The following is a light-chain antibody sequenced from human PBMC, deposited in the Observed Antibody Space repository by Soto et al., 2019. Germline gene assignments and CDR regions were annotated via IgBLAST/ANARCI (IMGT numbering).Light chain of an antibody. CDR1: QGIRND. CDR2: GAS. CDR3: LQEYSYPLI. Sequence: QVTQFPSSLSASVGDRVTITCRPSQGIRNDLGWYQQKPGKAPKLLFYGASNLQTGVPSRFSGSGSGTDFTLTISSLQPEDVGTYYCLQEYSYPLIFGGGTKVEIK. J-gene: IGKJ4*01. V-gene: IGKV1-6*01.